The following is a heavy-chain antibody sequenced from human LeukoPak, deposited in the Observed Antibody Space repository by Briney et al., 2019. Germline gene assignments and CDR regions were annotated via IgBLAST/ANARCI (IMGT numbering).Heavy chain of an antibody. V-gene: IGHV3-33*06. CDR1: GFTFRTYG. CDR3: AKDLWVDFWSGSTYYYGMDV. Sequence: GGSLRLSCAASGFTFRTYGMDWVRQAPGKGLEWVALIWHDSSKEYYADSVKGRFTVSRDNSKDTLYLQMNSLRAEDTAVYYCAKDLWVDFWSGSTYYYGMDVWGQGTTVTVSS. D-gene: IGHD3-3*01. CDR2: IWHDSSKE. J-gene: IGHJ6*02.